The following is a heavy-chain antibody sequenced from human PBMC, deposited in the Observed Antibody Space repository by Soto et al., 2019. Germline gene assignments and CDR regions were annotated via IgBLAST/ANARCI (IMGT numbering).Heavy chain of an antibody. CDR2: IFHRGST. CDR1: GGSISSSNW. V-gene: IGHV4-4*02. CDR3: ARDRYSSGWYYFDY. Sequence: QVQLQESGPGLVKPSGTLSLTCAVSGGSISSSNWWSWVRQPPGKGLEWIGEIFHRGSTNYNPSLKSQVTISVDKSKNQFSLKLCSVTAADTAVYYCARDRYSSGWYYFDYWGQGTLVTVSS. D-gene: IGHD6-19*01. J-gene: IGHJ4*02.